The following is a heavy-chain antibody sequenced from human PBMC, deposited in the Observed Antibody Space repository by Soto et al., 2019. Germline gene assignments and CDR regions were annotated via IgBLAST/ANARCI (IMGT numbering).Heavy chain of an antibody. CDR3: ARDPVTGTIFGVVQVHYGMDV. Sequence: SLRLSCAASGFTFSSYGMHWVRQAPGKGLEWVAVIWYDGSNKYYADSVKGRFTISRDNSKNTLYLQMNSLRAEDTAVYYCARDPVTGTIFGVVQVHYGMDVWGQGTTVTVSS. J-gene: IGHJ6*02. V-gene: IGHV3-33*01. CDR2: IWYDGSNK. CDR1: GFTFSSYG. D-gene: IGHD3-3*01.